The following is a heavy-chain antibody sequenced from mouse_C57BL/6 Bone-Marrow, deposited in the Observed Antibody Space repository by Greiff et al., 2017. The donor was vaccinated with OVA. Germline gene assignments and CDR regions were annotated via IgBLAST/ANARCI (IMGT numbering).Heavy chain of an antibody. CDR3: ARRYYNYVAWLAY. D-gene: IGHD1-1*01. J-gene: IGHJ3*01. Sequence: EVKLQESGPELVKPGASVKISCKASGYLFTDYNMHWVKQSNGKSLEWIGVINPNYGTTSYNQKFKGKATLTVDQSSSTAYMQLNSLTSEDSADYYSARRYYNYVAWLAYWGQGTLVTVSA. CDR2: INPNYGTT. V-gene: IGHV1-39*01. CDR1: GYLFTDYN.